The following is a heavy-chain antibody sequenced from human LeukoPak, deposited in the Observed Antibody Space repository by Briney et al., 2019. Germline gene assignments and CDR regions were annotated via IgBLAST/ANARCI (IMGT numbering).Heavy chain of an antibody. CDR2: ISYDGRKK. D-gene: IGHD4-23*01. V-gene: IGHV3-30*04. Sequence: PGRSLRLSCADSGFTFSRYAMHWVRQAPGKGLEWVAIISYDGRKKYYADSVKGGFTISRENTKKTLYMEMNRLRAEDTAVYYCARGYCGNSAYFDYWGQGTLVTVSS. J-gene: IGHJ4*02. CDR3: ARGYCGNSAYFDY. CDR1: GFTFSRYA.